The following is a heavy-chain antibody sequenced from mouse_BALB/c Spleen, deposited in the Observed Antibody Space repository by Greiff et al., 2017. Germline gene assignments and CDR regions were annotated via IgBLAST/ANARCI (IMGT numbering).Heavy chain of an antibody. CDR2: INPGSGGT. J-gene: IGHJ2*01. CDR3: ARDYYYGRSPFDY. V-gene: IGHV1-54*03. Sequence: QVQLQQSGAELVRPGTSVKVSCKASGYAFTNYLIEWVKQRPGQGLEWIGVINPGSGGTNYNEKFKGKATLTADKSSSTAYMQLSSLTSDDSAVYFCARDYYYGRSPFDYWGQGTTLTVSS. D-gene: IGHD1-1*01. CDR1: GYAFTNYL.